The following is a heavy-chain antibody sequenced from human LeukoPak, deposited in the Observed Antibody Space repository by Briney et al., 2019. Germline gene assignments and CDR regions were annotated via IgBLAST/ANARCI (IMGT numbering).Heavy chain of an antibody. J-gene: IGHJ6*03. CDR3: ARTVTSDVYYYYYMDV. D-gene: IGHD4-17*01. V-gene: IGHV3-48*03. CDR2: ISSSGSTI. Sequence: GGSLRLSCAASEFTFSSYEMNWVRQAPGKGLEWISYISSSGSTIYYADSVKGRFTISRDNAKNSLSLQMNSLRAEDTAVYYCARTVTSDVYYYYYMDVWGKGTTVTISS. CDR1: EFTFSSYE.